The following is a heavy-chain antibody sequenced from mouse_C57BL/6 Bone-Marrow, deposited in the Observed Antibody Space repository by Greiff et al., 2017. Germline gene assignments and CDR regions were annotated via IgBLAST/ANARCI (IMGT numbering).Heavy chain of an antibody. V-gene: IGHV1-55*01. CDR3: ANLDSSGYRVYFDY. CDR1: GYTFTSYW. D-gene: IGHD3-2*02. J-gene: IGHJ2*01. CDR2: IYPGSGST. Sequence: QVQLQQPGAELVKPGASVTMSCKASGYTFTSYWITWVKQRPGQGLEWIGDIYPGSGSTNYNEKFKSKATLTVDTSSRTAYMQLSSLTSEDSAVYYCANLDSSGYRVYFDYWGQGTTLTVSS.